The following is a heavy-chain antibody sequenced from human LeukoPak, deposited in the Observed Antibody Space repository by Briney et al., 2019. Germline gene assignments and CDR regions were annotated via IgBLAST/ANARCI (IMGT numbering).Heavy chain of an antibody. D-gene: IGHD6-19*01. CDR2: VNKDGYQK. CDR1: GFTFSDFW. J-gene: IGHJ3*02. CDR3: VRNRGWYALDM. Sequence: LGGSLRLSCIGSGFTFSDFWMTWVRQTPGQGLEWVANVNKDGYQKQYADSLRGRFTISKDNSKNSMYLQLNSLRAEDTGVYYCVRNRGWYALDMWGQGTMVTVSS. V-gene: IGHV3-7*01.